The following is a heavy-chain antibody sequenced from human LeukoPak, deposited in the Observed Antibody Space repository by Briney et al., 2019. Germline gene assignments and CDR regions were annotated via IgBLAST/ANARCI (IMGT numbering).Heavy chain of an antibody. CDR3: ARNLDYCDSSGYYSLNY. D-gene: IGHD3-22*01. J-gene: IGHJ4*02. Sequence: ASVKVSCKASGYTFTGYYMHWVRQAPGQGLEWMGWINPNSGGTNYAQKFQGRVTMTRDTSISTAYMELSRLRSDDTAVYYCARNLDYCDSSGYYSLNYWGQGTLVTVSS. V-gene: IGHV1-2*02. CDR1: GYTFTGYY. CDR2: INPNSGGT.